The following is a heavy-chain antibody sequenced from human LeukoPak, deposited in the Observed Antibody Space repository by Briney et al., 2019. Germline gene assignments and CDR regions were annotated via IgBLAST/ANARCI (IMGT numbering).Heavy chain of an antibody. Sequence: GGSLRLSCAASGFTFSSYAMHWVRQAPGKGLEWVAVISYDGSNKYYADSVKGRFTISRDNSKNTLYLQMNSLRAEGTAVYYCASPVEMATIDPVYYFDYWGQGTLVTASS. CDR3: ASPVEMATIDPVYYFDY. CDR2: ISYDGSNK. V-gene: IGHV3-30-3*01. CDR1: GFTFSSYA. D-gene: IGHD5-24*01. J-gene: IGHJ4*02.